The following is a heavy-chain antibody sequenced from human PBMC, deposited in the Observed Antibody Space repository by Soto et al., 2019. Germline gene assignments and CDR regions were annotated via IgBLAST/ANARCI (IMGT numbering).Heavy chain of an antibody. CDR3: TSPAVINYGYYYYYYGMDV. V-gene: IGHV3-15*01. J-gene: IGHJ6*02. D-gene: IGHD3-10*01. Sequence: PLGHLILSCTASLLTFSNAWTCWVRPAPGKGAKGVGRIKSKTDGGTTDYAAPVKGRFTISRDDSKNTLYLQMNSLKTEDTAVYYCTSPAVINYGYYYYYYGMDVWGQGTTVTGSS. CDR2: IKSKTDGGTT. CDR1: LLTFSNAW.